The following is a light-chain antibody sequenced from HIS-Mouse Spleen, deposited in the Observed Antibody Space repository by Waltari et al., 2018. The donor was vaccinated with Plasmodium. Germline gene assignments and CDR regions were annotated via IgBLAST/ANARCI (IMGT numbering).Light chain of an antibody. CDR2: KAS. V-gene: IGKV1-5*03. CDR1: KSISSW. CDR3: QQYNSYWT. J-gene: IGKJ1*01. Sequence: DIQMTQSPSTLSASVGDRVTITCRDSKSISSWLAWYQQKPGKAPKLLIYKASSLESGVPSRFSGSGSGTEFTLTISSLQPDDFATYYSQQYNSYWTFGQGTKVEIK.